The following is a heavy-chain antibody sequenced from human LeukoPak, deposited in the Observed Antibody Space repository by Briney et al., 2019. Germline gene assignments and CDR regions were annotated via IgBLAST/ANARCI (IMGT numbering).Heavy chain of an antibody. D-gene: IGHD2-2*01. CDR3: ASFIPAAILGFQH. CDR1: GGSISSSDYY. J-gene: IGHJ1*01. CDR2: IYYSGST. V-gene: IGHV4-30-4*08. Sequence: SETLSLTCTVSGGSISSSDYYWSWIRQPPGKGLEWIGYIYYSGSTYYNPSLKSRVTISVDTSKNQFSLKLSSVTAADTAVYYCASFIPAAILGFQHWGQGTLVTVSS.